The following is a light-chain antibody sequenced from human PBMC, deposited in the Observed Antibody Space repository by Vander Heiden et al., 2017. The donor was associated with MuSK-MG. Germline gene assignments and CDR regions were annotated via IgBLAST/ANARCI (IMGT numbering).Light chain of an antibody. V-gene: IGKV4-1*01. J-gene: IGKJ2*01. CDR2: WAS. CDR1: QSVLYTSNNLNY. Sequence: IVMTQSPDSLTVSPGEPATINCKSSQSVLYTSNNLNYLAWYQQRPGQPPKLLIYWASTRESGVPDRFSGSGSGTDFTLTISSLQAEDVAVYYCQQYYSIPYTFGQGTKLEVK. CDR3: QQYYSIPYT.